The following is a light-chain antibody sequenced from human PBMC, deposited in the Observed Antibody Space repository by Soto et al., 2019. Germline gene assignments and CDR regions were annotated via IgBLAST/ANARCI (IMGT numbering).Light chain of an antibody. Sequence: QSVLTQPPSVSGAPGQRVTISCTGSSSNIGAGYHVHWYQQLPGTVPNLLISDSTNRPSGVPDRFSGSKSGTSASLAITGLQAEDEADYYCQSYDSSLSHYVFGTGTKVTVL. CDR3: QSYDSSLSHYV. J-gene: IGLJ1*01. CDR1: SSNIGAGYH. V-gene: IGLV1-40*01. CDR2: DST.